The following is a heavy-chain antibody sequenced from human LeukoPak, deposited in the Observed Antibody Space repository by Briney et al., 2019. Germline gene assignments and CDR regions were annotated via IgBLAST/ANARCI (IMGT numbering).Heavy chain of an antibody. D-gene: IGHD6-19*01. CDR2: IWYDGSNK. J-gene: IGHJ4*02. CDR1: GFTFSSYG. V-gene: IGHV3-33*01. Sequence: TGRSLRLSCAASGFTFSSYGMNWVRQAPGKGLEWVAVIWYDGSNKHYADSVKGRFTISRDNSKNTVSLQLNSLRAEDTAVYYCARLGSGWSFDFWGQGTLVAVSS. CDR3: ARLGSGWSFDF.